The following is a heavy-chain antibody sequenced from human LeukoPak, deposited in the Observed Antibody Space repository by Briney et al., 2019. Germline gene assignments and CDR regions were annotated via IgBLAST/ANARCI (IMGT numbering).Heavy chain of an antibody. CDR3: ARSYYDFWSGYYGGAFDI. Sequence: SETLSLTCTVSGYSISSGYYWGWIRQPPGKGLEWIGSIYHSGSTYYNPSLKSRVTISVDTSKNQFSLKLSSVTAADTAVYYCARSYYDFWSGYYGGAFDIWGQGTMVTVSS. CDR2: IYHSGST. J-gene: IGHJ3*02. CDR1: GYSISSGYY. D-gene: IGHD3-3*01. V-gene: IGHV4-38-2*02.